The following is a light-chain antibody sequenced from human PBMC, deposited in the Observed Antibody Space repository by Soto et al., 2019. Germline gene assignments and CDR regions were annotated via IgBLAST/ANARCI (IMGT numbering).Light chain of an antibody. CDR1: QSVSSSY. CDR2: GAS. J-gene: IGKJ4*01. Sequence: EIVLTQSPGTLSLSPGERATLSCRASQSVSSSYLAWYQQKPGQAPRLLIYGASSRATGIPERFSGSGSGTDFTLTISRLEPEDFAVYYCQQYGSSPQVTFGGGTKVEIK. V-gene: IGKV3-20*01. CDR3: QQYGSSPQVT.